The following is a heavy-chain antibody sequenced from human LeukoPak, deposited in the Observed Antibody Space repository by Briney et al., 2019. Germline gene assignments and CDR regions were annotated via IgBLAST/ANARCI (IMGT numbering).Heavy chain of an antibody. D-gene: IGHD2-2*01. CDR1: GFTFSSYN. J-gene: IGHJ4*02. CDR2: ITSTGSYT. CDR3: AKESLRVVPSATFDY. Sequence: GGSLRLSCAASGFTFSSYNMNWVRQAPGKGLEWVSSITSTGSYTFYADSVKGRFTISRDNAKNTLYLQMHSLRAEDTAVYYCAKESLRVVPSATFDYWGQGTLVTVSS. V-gene: IGHV3-21*04.